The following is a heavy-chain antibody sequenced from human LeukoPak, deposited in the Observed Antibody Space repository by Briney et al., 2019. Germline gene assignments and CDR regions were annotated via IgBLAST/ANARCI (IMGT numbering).Heavy chain of an antibody. Sequence: GRSLRLSCAASGFTFSSYPMHWVRQAPGRGLEWVAVISSDGTIKYYADSVKGRFTISRDNSKNTLYLQTNSLRGEDTAVYYCAKDGSGSFDYFDYWGQGTLVTVSS. CDR1: GFTFSSYP. CDR3: AKDGSGSFDYFDY. CDR2: ISSDGTIK. J-gene: IGHJ4*02. V-gene: IGHV3-30-3*01. D-gene: IGHD3-10*01.